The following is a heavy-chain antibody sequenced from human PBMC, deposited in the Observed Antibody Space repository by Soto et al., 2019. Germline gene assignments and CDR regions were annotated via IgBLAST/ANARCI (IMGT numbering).Heavy chain of an antibody. D-gene: IGHD3-22*01. CDR3: ARASLMNHYDSSGYYDYFDY. CDR2: IWYDGSNK. CDR1: GFTFSSYG. Sequence: GGSLRLSCAASGFTFSSYGMHWVRQAPGKGLAWVAVIWYDGSNKYYADSVKGRFTISRDNSKNTLYLQMNSLRAEDTAVYYCARASLMNHYDSSGYYDYFDYWGQGTLVTVSS. J-gene: IGHJ4*02. V-gene: IGHV3-33*01.